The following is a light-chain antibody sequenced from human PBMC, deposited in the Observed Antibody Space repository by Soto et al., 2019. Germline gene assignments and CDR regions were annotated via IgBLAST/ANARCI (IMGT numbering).Light chain of an antibody. CDR1: SSDVGSYNL. V-gene: IGLV2-23*02. Sequence: QSVLTQPASVSGSPGQSITISCTGTSSDVGSYNLVCWYQQHPGKAPKLMIYEVSKRPSGVSNRFSGSKSGNTASLTISGLQAEDEADYYCCSYAGSSTPYVFGTGTKLTVL. CDR3: CSYAGSSTPYV. CDR2: EVS. J-gene: IGLJ1*01.